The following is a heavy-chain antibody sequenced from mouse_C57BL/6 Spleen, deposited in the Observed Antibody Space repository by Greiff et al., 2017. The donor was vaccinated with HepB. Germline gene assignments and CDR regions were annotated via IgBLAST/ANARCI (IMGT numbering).Heavy chain of an antibody. D-gene: IGHD1-1*01. Sequence: VQRVESGPELVKPGASVKISCKASGYAFSSSWMNWVKQRPGKGLEWIGRIYPGDGDTNYNGKFKGKATLTADKSSSTAYMQLSSLTSEDSAVYFCARETITTVVAHFDYWGQGTTLTVSS. CDR1: GYAFSSSW. CDR3: ARETITTVVAHFDY. V-gene: IGHV1-82*01. J-gene: IGHJ2*01. CDR2: IYPGDGDT.